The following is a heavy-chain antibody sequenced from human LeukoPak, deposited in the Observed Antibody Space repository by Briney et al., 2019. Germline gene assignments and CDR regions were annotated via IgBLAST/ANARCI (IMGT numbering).Heavy chain of an antibody. CDR2: ISAYNGNT. CDR1: GYTFTTYG. CDR3: ARGGGYYYDSSGYPRPFDY. D-gene: IGHD3-22*01. V-gene: IGHV1-18*01. Sequence: ASVKVSCKASGYTFTTYGITWMRQAPGQGLEWMGWISAYNGNTNYAQKLQGRVTMTTDTSTSTAYMELRSLRSDDTAVYYCARGGGYYYDSSGYPRPFDYWGQGTLVTVSS. J-gene: IGHJ4*02.